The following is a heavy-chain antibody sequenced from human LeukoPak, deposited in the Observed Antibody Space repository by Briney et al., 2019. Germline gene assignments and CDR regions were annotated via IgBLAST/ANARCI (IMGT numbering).Heavy chain of an antibody. D-gene: IGHD3-22*01. CDR1: GFTVSSNY. J-gene: IGHJ4*02. Sequence: PGGSLRLSCAASGFTVSSNYMSWVRQAPGKGLEWVSVIYSGGSTYYADSVKGRFTISRDNSKNTLYLQMNSLRAEDTAVYYCATSNPYYYDSSGYSPDYWGQGTLVTVSS. V-gene: IGHV3-53*01. CDR3: ATSNPYYYDSSGYSPDY. CDR2: IYSGGST.